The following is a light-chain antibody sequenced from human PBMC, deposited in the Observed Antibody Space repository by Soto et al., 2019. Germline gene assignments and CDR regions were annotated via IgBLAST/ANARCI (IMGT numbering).Light chain of an antibody. CDR2: DAS. CDR1: QSVSGY. CDR3: QQRSNWVYT. J-gene: IGKJ2*01. Sequence: EIVLTQSPATLSLSPGERATLSCRASQSVSGYLAWYQQKPGQAPRLLIYDASNRATGIPARFSGSGSGTDFTLPISSLEPEDFAVYYCQQRSNWVYTFRQGIKLEIK. V-gene: IGKV3-11*01.